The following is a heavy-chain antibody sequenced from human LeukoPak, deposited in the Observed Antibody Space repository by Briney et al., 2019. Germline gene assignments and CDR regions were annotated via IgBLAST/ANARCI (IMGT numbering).Heavy chain of an antibody. Sequence: GGSLRLSCAASGFTFSSYAMSWVRQAPGKGLEWVSAISGSGGSTYYADSVKGRFTISRDNSKNTLYLQMNSLGAEDTAVYYCASFCSSTSCYTWWGQGTLVTVSS. CDR2: ISGSGGST. CDR1: GFTFSSYA. CDR3: ASFCSSTSCYTW. V-gene: IGHV3-23*01. J-gene: IGHJ4*02. D-gene: IGHD2-2*02.